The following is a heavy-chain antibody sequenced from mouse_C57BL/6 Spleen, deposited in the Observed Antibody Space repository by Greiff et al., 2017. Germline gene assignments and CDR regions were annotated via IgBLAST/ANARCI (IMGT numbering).Heavy chain of an antibody. CDR2: INPGSVGT. CDR1: GYAFNNYL. D-gene: IGHD1-1*01. CDR3: ARWGGSSYY. V-gene: IGHV1-54*01. J-gene: IGHJ2*01. Sequence: VQLQQSGAELVRPGTSVQVSCKASGYAFNNYLIVWVKQRPGPGLEWIGVINPGSVGTNSNEKFKGKATLTADKSSRTAYMPLSSLTSEYSAVYFCARWGGSSYYWGQGTTLTVSS.